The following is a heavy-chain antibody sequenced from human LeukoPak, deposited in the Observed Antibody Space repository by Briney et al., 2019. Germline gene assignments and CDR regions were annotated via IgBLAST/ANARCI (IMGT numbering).Heavy chain of an antibody. CDR3: AKDMRFDWTPYYFDY. V-gene: IGHV3-23*01. CDR1: GFTFSSYA. Sequence: GGSLRLSCAASGFTFSSYAMAWVRQAPGKGLEWVSTIGSSAGTTLYADSVKGRFTISRDNSKNTLYLQMNSLRAEDTAVYYCAKDMRFDWTPYYFDYWGQGTLVTVSS. CDR2: IGSSAGTT. D-gene: IGHD3-9*01. J-gene: IGHJ4*02.